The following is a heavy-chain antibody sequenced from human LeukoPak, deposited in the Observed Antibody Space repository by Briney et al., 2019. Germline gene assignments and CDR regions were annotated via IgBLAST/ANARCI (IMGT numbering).Heavy chain of an antibody. CDR1: AFTFSSYA. J-gene: IGHJ4*02. D-gene: IGHD2-15*01. Sequence: GGSLRLSCAASAFTFSSYAMSWVRQAPGRGLEWVADIKEDESEQNYIDSVKGRFTISRDNAKNSVFLQMNSVRAEDTAIYYCARDLGWFHFDSWGQGTLVTVSS. V-gene: IGHV3-7*01. CDR2: IKEDESEQ. CDR3: ARDLGWFHFDS.